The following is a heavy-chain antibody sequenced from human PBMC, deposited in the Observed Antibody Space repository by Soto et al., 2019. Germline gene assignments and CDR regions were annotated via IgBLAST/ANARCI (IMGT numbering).Heavy chain of an antibody. V-gene: IGHV3-23*01. CDR1: GFTFSSYA. D-gene: IGHD2-15*01. J-gene: IGHJ4*02. CDR2: ISGSGGST. CDR3: AKSWEDIVVVVAAAFDY. Sequence: VQLLESGGGLVQPGGSLRLSCAASGFTFSSYAMSWVRQAPGKGLEWVSAISGSGGSTYYADSVKGRFTISRDNSKNTLYLQMNSLRAEDTAVYYCAKSWEDIVVVVAAAFDYWGQGTLVTVSS.